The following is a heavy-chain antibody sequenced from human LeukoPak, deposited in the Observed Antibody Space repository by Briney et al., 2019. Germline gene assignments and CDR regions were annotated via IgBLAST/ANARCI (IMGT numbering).Heavy chain of an antibody. Sequence: PSETLSLTCAVYGGSFSGYYWSWIRQPPGKGLEWIGEINHSGSTNYNPSLKSRDTISVDTSKNQFSLKLSSVTAADTAVYYCARLSTYYYDSSGYYFFDYWGQGTLVTVSS. J-gene: IGHJ4*02. D-gene: IGHD3-22*01. CDR2: INHSGST. CDR1: GGSFSGYY. CDR3: ARLSTYYYDSSGYYFFDY. V-gene: IGHV4-34*01.